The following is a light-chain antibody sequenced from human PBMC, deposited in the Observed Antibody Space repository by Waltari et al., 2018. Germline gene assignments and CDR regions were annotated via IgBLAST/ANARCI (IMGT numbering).Light chain of an antibody. CDR1: RSDDGGYNY. CDR3: SLYAGSNTLK. CDR2: EVS. J-gene: IGLJ2*01. V-gene: IGLV2-8*01. Sequence: ALTTPPYASGSPGQSATIPSCGARSDDGGYNYLSWYQQYPGKAPKLIVYEVSKRPSGVPNRFSGSKSGNTASLTVSGLQAEDEADYYCSLYAGSNTLKFGGGTKLTVL.